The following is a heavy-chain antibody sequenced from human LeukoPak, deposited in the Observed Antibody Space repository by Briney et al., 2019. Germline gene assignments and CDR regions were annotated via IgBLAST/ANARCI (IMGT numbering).Heavy chain of an antibody. V-gene: IGHV1-24*01. Sequence: ASVKVSCKVTGTTLTDLSIHWVRQAPEKGLDWMGGFDPEDAEVIYAEKFQDRVTMTEDPSTDTAYLELSSLRSEDTAVYYCAAEGQWPLVRYFNWWVQATQVTVSS. CDR3: AAEGQWPLVRYFNW. CDR1: GTTLTDLS. CDR2: FDPEDAEV. J-gene: IGHJ4*02. D-gene: IGHD3-9*01.